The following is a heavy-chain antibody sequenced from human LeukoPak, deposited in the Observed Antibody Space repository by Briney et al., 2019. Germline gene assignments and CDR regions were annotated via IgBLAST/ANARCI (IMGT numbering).Heavy chain of an antibody. V-gene: IGHV3-21*06. D-gene: IGHD6-13*01. CDR1: GFTFSSYS. CDR3: ATRLTADSYEASDI. J-gene: IGHJ3*02. Sequence: GGSLRLSCAASGFTFSSYSMNWVRQAPGKGLEWVSSISSSSYIYYADSVKGRFTVSRDNDKNSLFLQMNSLRAEDTALYYCATRLTADSYEASDIWGQGTMVTVSS. CDR2: ISSSSYI.